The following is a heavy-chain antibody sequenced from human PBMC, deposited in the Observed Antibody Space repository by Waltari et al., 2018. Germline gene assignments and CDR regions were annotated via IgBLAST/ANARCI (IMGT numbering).Heavy chain of an antibody. CDR3: ARDSGGGRDYYYMDV. Sequence: QLQLQESGPGLVKPSETLSLTCTVSGGSISSSSYYWGWIRQPPGKGLEWVAVISYDGSNKYYADSVKGRFTISRDNSKNTLYLQMNSLRAEDTAVYYCARDSGGGRDYYYMDVWGKGTTVTVSS. CDR1: GGSISSSS. J-gene: IGHJ6*03. D-gene: IGHD2-15*01. V-gene: IGHV3-30-3*01. CDR2: ISYDGSNK.